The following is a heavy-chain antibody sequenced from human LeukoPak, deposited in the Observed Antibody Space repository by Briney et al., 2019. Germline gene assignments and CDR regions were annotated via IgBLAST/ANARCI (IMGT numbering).Heavy chain of an antibody. V-gene: IGHV3-33*01. Sequence: PGGSLRLSCAASGFTFSSYGMHWVRQAPGKGLEWVARIWHDGSKEYHADSVKGRFTIPRDNSKNTLYLQMNSLRAEDTAVYFCARGRRACSSTTCYSWFDPWGQGTLVTVSS. J-gene: IGHJ5*02. CDR3: ARGRRACSSTTCYSWFDP. CDR2: IWHDGSKE. CDR1: GFTFSSYG. D-gene: IGHD2-2*01.